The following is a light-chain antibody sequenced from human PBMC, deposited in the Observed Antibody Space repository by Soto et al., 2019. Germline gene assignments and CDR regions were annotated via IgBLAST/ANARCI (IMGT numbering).Light chain of an antibody. J-gene: IGKJ1*01. CDR3: QPYNSYWT. Sequence: DIQMTQSPSTLSASVGDRVTITCRASQSISNWLAWYQQKPGKAPKLLIYKASSLEIGVPSRFSGSGSGTEVTLTISSLQPDDLATYYCQPYNSYWTFGQGTKVEIK. CDR1: QSISNW. CDR2: KAS. V-gene: IGKV1-5*03.